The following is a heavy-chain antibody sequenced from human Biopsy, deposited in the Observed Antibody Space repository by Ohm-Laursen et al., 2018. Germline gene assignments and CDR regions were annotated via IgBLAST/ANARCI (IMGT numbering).Heavy chain of an antibody. Sequence: GSSVKVSCKLSGYTFTAYGISWVRQAPGQGLEWMGWISTYNDGTNIAQKFQGRVSMTTDTSTRTAYMELRSLRSGDTAIYFCARDPGYDFWSGSDPFDIWGQGTLVTVS. D-gene: IGHD3-3*01. CDR3: ARDPGYDFWSGSDPFDI. CDR2: ISTYNDGT. J-gene: IGHJ3*02. V-gene: IGHV1-18*04. CDR1: GYTFTAYG.